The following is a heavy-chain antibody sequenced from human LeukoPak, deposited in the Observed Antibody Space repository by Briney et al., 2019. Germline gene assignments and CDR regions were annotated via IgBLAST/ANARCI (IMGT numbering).Heavy chain of an antibody. V-gene: IGHV1-69*06. CDR1: GGTFSSYA. J-gene: IGHJ3*02. CDR2: IIPIFGTA. D-gene: IGHD2-15*01. CDR3: ARVKLSGNAFDI. Sequence: ASVKVSCKASGGTFSSYAISWVRQAPGQGLEWMGGIIPIFGTANYAQKFQGRVTITADKSTGTAYMELSSLRSEDTAVYYCARVKLSGNAFDIWGQGTMVTVSS.